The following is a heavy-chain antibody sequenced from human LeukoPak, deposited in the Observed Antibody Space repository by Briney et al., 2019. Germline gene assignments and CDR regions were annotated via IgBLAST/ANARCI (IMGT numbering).Heavy chain of an antibody. Sequence: PGGSLRLSCAASGFTFSNYGMHWVRQAPGKGLEWVAFIRFDGSNKYYADSVKGRFTISRDNSKNTLYLQMTSLRAEDTAVYYCAKVLEGDYSNYSGSFDYWGQGTLVTSP. CDR1: GFTFSNYG. CDR3: AKVLEGDYSNYSGSFDY. CDR2: IRFDGSNK. D-gene: IGHD4-11*01. J-gene: IGHJ4*02. V-gene: IGHV3-30*02.